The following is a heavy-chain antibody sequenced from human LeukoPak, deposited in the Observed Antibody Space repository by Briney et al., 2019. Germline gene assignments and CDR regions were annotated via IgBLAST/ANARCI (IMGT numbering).Heavy chain of an antibody. J-gene: IGHJ6*03. Sequence: SETLSLTCTVSGGPIYSYYWSWIRQPAGKGLEWIGRLYPSVSPNYNPSLKSRVSMSVDTSNNQLALNLRAVTAADTAVYYCARLKFYDSTGYSPGHYMDVWGKGITVTVS. CDR2: LYPSVSP. D-gene: IGHD3-22*01. V-gene: IGHV4-4*07. CDR3: ARLKFYDSTGYSPGHYMDV. CDR1: GGPIYSYY.